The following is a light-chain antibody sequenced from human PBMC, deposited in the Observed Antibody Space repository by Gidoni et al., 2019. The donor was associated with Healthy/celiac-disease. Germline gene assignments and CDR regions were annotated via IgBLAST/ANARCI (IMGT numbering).Light chain of an antibody. J-gene: IGKJ3*01. CDR3: QQRSNI. CDR1: QSVSSY. V-gene: IGKV3-11*01. Sequence: EIVLTQSPATLSLSPGERATLSCRASQSVSSYLAWYQQKPGQAPRLLIYDASNRATGIPARFSGSGSGTDFTLTISSLEPEDFAVYYCQQRSNIFGPGTKVEIK. CDR2: DAS.